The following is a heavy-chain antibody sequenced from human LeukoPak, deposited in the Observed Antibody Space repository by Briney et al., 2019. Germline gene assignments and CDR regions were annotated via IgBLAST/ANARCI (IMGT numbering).Heavy chain of an antibody. CDR2: INPNTGNP. CDR3: AIDQPVAGVSNFDS. V-gene: IGHV7-4-1*02. Sequence: ASVKVSCKASGYTFTRYAMNWLRQAPGQGLEWMGWINPNTGNPTYAQAFTGRFVFSLDTSVSTAYLQISSLNTEDTAVYYCAIDQPVAGVSNFDSWGQGTLVTVSS. CDR1: GYTFTRYA. D-gene: IGHD6-19*01. J-gene: IGHJ4*02.